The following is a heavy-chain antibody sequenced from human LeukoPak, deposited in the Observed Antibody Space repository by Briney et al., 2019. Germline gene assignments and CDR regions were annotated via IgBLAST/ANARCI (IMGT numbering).Heavy chain of an antibody. V-gene: IGHV3-7*01. J-gene: IGHJ6*04. Sequence: PGGSLRLSCAASGFTFSSYWMTWVRQAPGKGLEWVANIKQDGSEKYYVDSVKGRFTISRDNAKNSLYLQMNSLRAEDTAVYYCAELGITMIGGVWGKGTTVTISS. CDR1: GFTFSSYW. CDR3: AELGITMIGGV. CDR2: IKQDGSEK. D-gene: IGHD3-10*02.